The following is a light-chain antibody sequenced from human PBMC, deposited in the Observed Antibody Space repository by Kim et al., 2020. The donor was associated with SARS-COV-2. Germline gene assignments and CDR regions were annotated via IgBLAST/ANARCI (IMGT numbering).Light chain of an antibody. CDR2: GRN. CDR1: SLRSYL. CDR3: NSRDNSAKVI. V-gene: IGLV3-19*01. Sequence: SSELTQDPAVFVALGQTVRITCQGDSLRSYLATWYQQKPRHAPLLVIYGRNSRPSAIPDRFSGSGSGNTASLTISGAQAEDEADYYCNSRDNSAKVIFGRGTQLTVL. J-gene: IGLJ2*01.